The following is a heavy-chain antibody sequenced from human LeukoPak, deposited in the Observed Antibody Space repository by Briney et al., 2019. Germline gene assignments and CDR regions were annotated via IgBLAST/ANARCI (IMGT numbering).Heavy chain of an antibody. J-gene: IGHJ3*02. CDR3: ASTVTVGGAFDI. CDR2: ISAYNGNT. Sequence: ASVKVSCKASGYTFTSYGISWVRQAPGQGLEWMGWISAYNGNTNYAQKLQGRVTMTTDTSTSTAYMELRSLRSDDTAVYYCASTVTVGGAFDIWGQGTMVTVSS. CDR1: GYTFTSYG. D-gene: IGHD4-17*01. V-gene: IGHV1-18*01.